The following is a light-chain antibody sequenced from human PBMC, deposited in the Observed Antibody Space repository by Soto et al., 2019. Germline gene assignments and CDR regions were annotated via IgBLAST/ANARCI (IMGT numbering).Light chain of an antibody. CDR1: QSVSSSY. Sequence: EIVLTQSPGTLSLSPGERATLSCRASQSVSSSYFAWYQQKPGQAPRLLIYGASSRATGIPDRFSGSGSGTDFTLTISRLEPEDFAVYYCQQYGSPWTFGQGTKVEIK. V-gene: IGKV3-20*01. CDR2: GAS. CDR3: QQYGSPWT. J-gene: IGKJ1*01.